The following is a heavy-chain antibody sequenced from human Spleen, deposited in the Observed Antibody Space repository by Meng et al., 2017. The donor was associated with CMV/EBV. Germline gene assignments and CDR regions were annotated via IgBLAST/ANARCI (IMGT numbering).Heavy chain of an antibody. V-gene: IGHV1-2*02. CDR3: TRRPLGSTNPFAS. CDR2: IKPHGDVT. D-gene: IGHD1-26*01. J-gene: IGHJ4*02. Sequence: TGSIFTGYYRPWERQATGQGRERVAWIKPHGDVTKYRQQFQGRVTMTRDTSTSSAYLELASLRSDDTAVYFCTRRPLGSTNPFASGGQGTLVTVSS. CDR1: GSIFTGYY.